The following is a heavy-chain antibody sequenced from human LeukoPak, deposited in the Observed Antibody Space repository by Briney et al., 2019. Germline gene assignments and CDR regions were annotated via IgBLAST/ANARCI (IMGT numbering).Heavy chain of an antibody. V-gene: IGHV1-3*01. CDR3: ARVQRYYGSRNYYHVFLF. CDR1: GYTFTSYA. D-gene: IGHD3-10*01. Sequence: ASVTVSCKASGYTFTSYAIHWVRQAPGERLEWMGWIDAGHGDTKYSQKFQGRVAITRDTSASTAYMELSSLRSEDSAEYYCARVQRYYGSRNYYHVFLFWGQGTLITVSS. J-gene: IGHJ4*02. CDR2: IDAGHGDT.